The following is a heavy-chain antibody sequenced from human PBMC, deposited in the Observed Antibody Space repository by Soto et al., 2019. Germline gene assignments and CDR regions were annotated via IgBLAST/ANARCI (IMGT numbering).Heavy chain of an antibody. CDR3: TTEGSSSSINYYYGMEV. D-gene: IGHD6-6*01. J-gene: IGHJ6*01. V-gene: IGHV3-15*01. Sequence: VGSLRLSCASSVCTFSNAWMCCVRHSPGKWLEWVGRIKSKTDGGTTDYAAPVKGRFTISRDDSKNTLYLQMNSLKTEDTAVYYCTTEGSSSSINYYYGMEVWGPGTTDNVSS. CDR2: IKSKTDGGTT. CDR1: VCTFSNAW.